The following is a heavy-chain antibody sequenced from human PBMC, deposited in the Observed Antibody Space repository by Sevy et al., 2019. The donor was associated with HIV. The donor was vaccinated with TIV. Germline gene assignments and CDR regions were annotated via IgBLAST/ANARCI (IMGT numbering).Heavy chain of an antibody. V-gene: IGHV3-33*01. D-gene: IGHD2-2*02. CDR2: IWYDGSNK. J-gene: IGHJ4*02. CDR1: GFTFSSYG. Sequence: GGSLRLSCAASGFTFSSYGMHWVRQAPGKGLEWVAVIWYDGSNKYYADSGKGRFTISRDNSKNTLYLQMNSLRAEDTAVYYCAREAPYNYFDYWGQGTLVTVSS. CDR3: AREAPYNYFDY.